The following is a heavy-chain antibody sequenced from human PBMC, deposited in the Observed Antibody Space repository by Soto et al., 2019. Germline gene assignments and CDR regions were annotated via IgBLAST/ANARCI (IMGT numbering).Heavy chain of an antibody. CDR1: GASIKSNVW. CDR2: VFHNGNT. V-gene: IGHV4-4*02. D-gene: IGHD6-19*01. CDR3: ARDSAVPGESDRLDH. J-gene: IGHJ4*02. Sequence: QVQLQESGPGLVKPSGTLSVTCTVSGASIKSNVWWSWVRQSPGKELEWIGEVFHNGNTYYNPSLKSRVTMSIDKSRNQFSLMLTSMTAADTGMYYCARDSAVPGESDRLDHWGQGILVTVSS.